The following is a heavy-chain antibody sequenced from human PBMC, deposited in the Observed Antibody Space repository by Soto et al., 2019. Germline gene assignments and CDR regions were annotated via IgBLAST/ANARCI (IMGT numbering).Heavy chain of an antibody. J-gene: IGHJ6*03. D-gene: IGHD2-2*01. Sequence: SETLSLTCAVYGGSFSGYYWSWIRQPPGKGLEWIGEINHSGSTNYNPSLKSRVTISVDTSKNQFSLRLSSVTAADTAVYYCARGRVVVPAGSYYYYYYYMDVWGKGTTVTVSS. V-gene: IGHV4-34*01. CDR3: ARGRVVVPAGSYYYYYYYMDV. CDR1: GGSFSGYY. CDR2: INHSGST.